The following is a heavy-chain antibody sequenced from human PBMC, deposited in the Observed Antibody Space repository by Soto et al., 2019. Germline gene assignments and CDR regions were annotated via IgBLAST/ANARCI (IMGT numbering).Heavy chain of an antibody. V-gene: IGHV3-74*01. Sequence: DEQVVESGGGLVQPGGSLRLSCTASGFTFSNYWIHWVRQASGKGLVWVSRIKGDGSITNYADSVRGRFSISRDNAKNTVYLQIDSLRAEDTAVYYCARGASGRYYRDGWGQGTKVTGS. CDR2: IKGDGSIT. CDR3: ARGASGRYYRDG. J-gene: IGHJ6*02. CDR1: GFTFSNYW. D-gene: IGHD1-26*01.